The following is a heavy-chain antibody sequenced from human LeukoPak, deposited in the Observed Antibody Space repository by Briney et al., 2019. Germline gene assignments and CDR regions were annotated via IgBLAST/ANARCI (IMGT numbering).Heavy chain of an antibody. Sequence: GGSLRLSCAASGFTFSSYAMSWVRQAPGKGLEWVSAISGSGGSTYYADSVKGRFTISRDNAKNSLYLQMNSLRAEDTAVYYCVRGPNYYDSSGYYYDFDYWGQGTLVTVSS. CDR2: ISGSGGST. D-gene: IGHD3-22*01. CDR1: GFTFSSYA. CDR3: VRGPNYYDSSGYYYDFDY. J-gene: IGHJ4*02. V-gene: IGHV3-23*01.